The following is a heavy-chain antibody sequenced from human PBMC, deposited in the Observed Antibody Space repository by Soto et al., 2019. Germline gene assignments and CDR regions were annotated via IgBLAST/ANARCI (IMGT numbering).Heavy chain of an antibody. CDR2: INSDGSST. CDR1: GFTFSSYW. D-gene: IGHD5-12*01. V-gene: IGHV3-74*01. J-gene: IGHJ4*02. Sequence: EVQLVESGGGLVQPGGSLRLSCAASGFTFSSYWMHWVRQAPGKGLVWVSRINSDGSSTSYADSVKGRFTISRDNAKNTLDLQMNSLRAEDTAVYYCARVEWLRQGGLDYWGQGTLVTVSS. CDR3: ARVEWLRQGGLDY.